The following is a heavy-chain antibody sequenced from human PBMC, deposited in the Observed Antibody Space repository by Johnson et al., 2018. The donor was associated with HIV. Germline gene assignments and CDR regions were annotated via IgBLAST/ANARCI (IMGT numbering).Heavy chain of an antibody. CDR2: ISGSGSTI. Sequence: QMQLVESGGGLVKPGGSLRLSCAASGFTFSDYYMSWIRQAPGKGLEWVSYISGSGSTIYYADSVKGRFTISRDNAKNSLYLQMNSRRAEETAVYYCARNGIVPAAKGVAFDIWGQGTMVTGSS. V-gene: IGHV3-11*04. D-gene: IGHD2-2*01. J-gene: IGHJ3*02. CDR1: GFTFSDYY. CDR3: ARNGIVPAAKGVAFDI.